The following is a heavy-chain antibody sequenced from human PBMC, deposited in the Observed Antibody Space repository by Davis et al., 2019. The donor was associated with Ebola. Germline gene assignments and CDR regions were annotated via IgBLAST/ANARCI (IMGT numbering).Heavy chain of an antibody. J-gene: IGHJ4*02. Sequence: PGGSLRLSCAASGFNFGIYWMHWVRQVPGKGLVWVSRIKNEESSIQYADSAKGRFTISRDNGKNTLYLQMSSLRVEDTAVYYCARGPDSDLGHFDYWGQGTLVTVSS. D-gene: IGHD2-15*01. V-gene: IGHV3-74*03. CDR1: GFNFGIYW. CDR2: IKNEESSI. CDR3: ARGPDSDLGHFDY.